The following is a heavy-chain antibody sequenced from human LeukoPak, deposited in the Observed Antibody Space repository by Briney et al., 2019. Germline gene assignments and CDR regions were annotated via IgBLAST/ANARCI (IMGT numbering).Heavy chain of an antibody. Sequence: GGSLRLSCVASGFTFSNYAVHWVRQAPGKGLEWVSAIRESGGSTYYADSVKGRFTISRDNSKNSLYLQMNSLRAEDTAIYYCARDSSGYHLWGQGTLVTVSS. CDR3: ARDSSGYHL. V-gene: IGHV3-23*01. CDR1: GFTFSNYA. J-gene: IGHJ5*02. D-gene: IGHD3-22*01. CDR2: IRESGGST.